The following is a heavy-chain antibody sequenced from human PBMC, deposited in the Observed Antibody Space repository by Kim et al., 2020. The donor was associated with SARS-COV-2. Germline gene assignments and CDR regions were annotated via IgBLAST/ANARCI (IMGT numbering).Heavy chain of an antibody. J-gene: IGHJ2*01. V-gene: IGHV4-59*13. D-gene: IGHD1-26*01. CDR3: ARARSIVGATKGLRYFDL. CDR1: GGSISSYY. Sequence: SETLSLTCTVSGGSISSYYWSWIRQPPGKGLEWIGYIYYSGSTNYNPSLKSRVTISVDTSKNQFSLKLSSVTAADTAVYYCARARSIVGATKGLRYFDLWGRGTPVTVSP. CDR2: IYYSGST.